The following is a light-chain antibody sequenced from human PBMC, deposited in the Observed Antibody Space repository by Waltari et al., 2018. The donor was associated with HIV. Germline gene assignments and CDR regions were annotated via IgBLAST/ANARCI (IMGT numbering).Light chain of an antibody. CDR2: DAS. Sequence: DIQMTQSPSSLSASVGDRVTITCRSSQTITDKLTWYQQKPGESPKVLIYDASTLETGVPSRFSGSGSGTEFTLIISSLQDDDFASYFCQQSFRSPLTFGPGTKVD. V-gene: IGKV1-39*01. CDR1: QTITDK. J-gene: IGKJ3*01. CDR3: QQSFRSPLT.